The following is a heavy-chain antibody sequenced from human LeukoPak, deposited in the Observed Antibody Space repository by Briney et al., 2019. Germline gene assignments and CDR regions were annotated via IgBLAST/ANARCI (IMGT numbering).Heavy chain of an antibody. CDR1: GFTFSSYG. J-gene: IGHJ4*02. CDR2: IWYDGSNK. V-gene: IGHV3-33*01. CDR3: ARDAQYYDFWSGYYTGYYFDY. D-gene: IGHD3-3*01. Sequence: GRSLRLSCAASGFTFSSYGMHWVRQAPGKGLEWVAVIWYDGSNKYYADSVKGRFTISRDNSKNTLYLQMNSLRAEDTAVYYCARDAQYYDFWSGYYTGYYFDYWGQGTLVTVSS.